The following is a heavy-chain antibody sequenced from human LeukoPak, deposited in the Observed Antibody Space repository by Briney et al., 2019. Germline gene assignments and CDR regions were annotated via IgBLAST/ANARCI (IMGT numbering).Heavy chain of an antibody. CDR1: GFTLSSYV. CDR2: MRYGGCNK. V-gene: IGHV3-30*02. Sequence: PGGSVRLSCAACGFTLSSYVMHWVRQAPRKGREGVAFMRYGGCNKYYEDSVKGRCTISRDNSKNTMYLQMNSLNAEDTAVYYCAQDRLHHYFDFWGQGTLVTVSS. J-gene: IGHJ4*02. CDR3: AQDRLHHYFDF.